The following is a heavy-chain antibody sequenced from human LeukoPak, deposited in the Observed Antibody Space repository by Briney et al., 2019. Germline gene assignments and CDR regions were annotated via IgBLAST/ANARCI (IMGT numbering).Heavy chain of an antibody. CDR3: ARSIGDYDNAFDI. V-gene: IGHV3-53*01. CDR2: IYSGGST. Sequence: PGGSLRLSCAASGFTVSSNYMSWVRQAPGKGLEWVSVIYSGGSTYYADSVKGRFTISRDNSKNTLYLQMNSLRAEDTAVYYCARSIGDYDNAFDIWGQGTMVTVSS. J-gene: IGHJ3*02. CDR1: GFTVSSNY. D-gene: IGHD4-17*01.